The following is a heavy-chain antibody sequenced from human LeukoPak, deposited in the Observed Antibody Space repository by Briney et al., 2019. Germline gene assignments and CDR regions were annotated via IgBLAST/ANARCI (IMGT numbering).Heavy chain of an antibody. CDR3: AKDLEHIVVVTASDAFDI. CDR1: GFTFSSYA. CDR2: ISGSGGST. J-gene: IGHJ3*02. D-gene: IGHD2-21*02. Sequence: PGGSLRLSCAASGFTFSSYAMSWVRQAPGKGLEWVSAISGSGGSTYYADSVKGRFTISRDNSKNTLYLQMNSLRAEDTAVYYCAKDLEHIVVVTASDAFDIWGQGTMVTVSS. V-gene: IGHV3-23*01.